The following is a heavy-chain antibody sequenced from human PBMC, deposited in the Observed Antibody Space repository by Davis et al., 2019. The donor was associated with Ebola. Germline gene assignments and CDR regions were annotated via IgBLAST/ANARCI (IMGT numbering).Heavy chain of an antibody. J-gene: IGHJ5*02. CDR3: ARGSLNWPGIAVASQAFDP. Sequence: SETLSLTCAVYGGSFSGYYWSWIRQPPGKGLEWIGEINHSGSTNYNPSLKSRVTISVDTSKNQFSLKLSSVTAADTAVYYYARGSLNWPGIAVASQAFDPWGQGTLVTVSS. D-gene: IGHD6-19*01. CDR1: GGSFSGYY. V-gene: IGHV4-34*01. CDR2: INHSGST.